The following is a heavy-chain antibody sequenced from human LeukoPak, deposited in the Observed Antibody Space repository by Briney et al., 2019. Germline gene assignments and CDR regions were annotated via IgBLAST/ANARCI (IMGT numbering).Heavy chain of an antibody. V-gene: IGHV1-18*01. CDR2: ISADIGNT. D-gene: IGHD2-2*01. Sequence: ASVKVSCKASGYTFTSYGIGWVRQAPGQGLEWMGWISADIGNTNRAQKFQGRVTMTTDTPTSTAYMELRSLTSDDTAVYYCARGAISKTVVLAAKYYYYYMDVWGKGTTVTVSS. CDR3: ARGAISKTVVLAAKYYYYYMDV. CDR1: GYTFTSYG. J-gene: IGHJ6*03.